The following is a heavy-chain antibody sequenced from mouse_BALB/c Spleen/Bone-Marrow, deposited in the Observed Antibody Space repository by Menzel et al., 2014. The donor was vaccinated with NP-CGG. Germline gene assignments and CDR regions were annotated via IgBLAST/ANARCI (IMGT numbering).Heavy chain of an antibody. CDR2: IDPANGNT. D-gene: IGHD2-2*01. J-gene: IGHJ1*01. Sequence: VHLQQPGAELVKPGASVKFSCTASGFNIKDTYMHWVKQRPEQGLEWIGRIDPANGNTKYDPKFQGKATITADTSSNTAYLQLSSLTSEDTAVYYCATMFTDWYFDDWGPGTTLTVSS. CDR1: GFNIKDTY. V-gene: IGHV14-3*02. CDR3: ATMFTDWYFDD.